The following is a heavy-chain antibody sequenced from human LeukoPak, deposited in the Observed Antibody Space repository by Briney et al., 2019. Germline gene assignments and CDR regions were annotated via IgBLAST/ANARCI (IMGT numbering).Heavy chain of an antibody. CDR1: GGSISSYY. Sequence: SETLSLTCTVSGGSISSYYWSWIRQPPGKGLEWIGYIYYSGSTNYNPSLKSRVTMSVDTSKNQFSLKLSSVTAADTAVYYCARVVMYPSGGAVEDYWGQGTLVTVSS. J-gene: IGHJ4*02. CDR2: IYYSGST. CDR3: ARVVMYPSGGAVEDY. V-gene: IGHV4-59*12. D-gene: IGHD6-19*01.